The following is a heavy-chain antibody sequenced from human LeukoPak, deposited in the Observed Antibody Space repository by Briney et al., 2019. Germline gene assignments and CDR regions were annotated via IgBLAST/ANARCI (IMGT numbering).Heavy chain of an antibody. CDR3: ARSVATGIFDY. CDR2: IIPILGIA. D-gene: IGHD5-12*01. V-gene: IGHV1-69*04. CDR1: GGTFSSYA. Sequence: GASVKVSCKASGGTFSSYAISWVRQAPGQGVEWMGRIIPILGIANYAQKFQGRVTITADKSTSTAYMELSSLRSEDTAVYYCARSVATGIFDYWGQGTLVTVSS. J-gene: IGHJ4*02.